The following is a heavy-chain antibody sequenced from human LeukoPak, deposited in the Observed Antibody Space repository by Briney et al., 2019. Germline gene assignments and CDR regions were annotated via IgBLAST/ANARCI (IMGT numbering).Heavy chain of an antibody. Sequence: PSETLSLTCAVSGGSISSSNWWSWVRQPPGKGLEWVGEIYHSGSTNYNPSLKSRVTISVDKSKNQFSLKLSSVTAADTAVYYCARRASQWLVPIWLDYWGQGTLVTVSS. CDR2: IYHSGST. D-gene: IGHD6-19*01. CDR1: GGSISSSNW. J-gene: IGHJ4*02. CDR3: ARRASQWLVPIWLDY. V-gene: IGHV4-4*02.